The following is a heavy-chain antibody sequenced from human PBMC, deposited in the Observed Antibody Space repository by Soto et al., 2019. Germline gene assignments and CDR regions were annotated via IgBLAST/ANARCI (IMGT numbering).Heavy chain of an antibody. J-gene: IGHJ4*02. CDR3: ASNYYDSSGYYHYDFDY. Sequence: SVKVSCKASGCTFSSYAISWVRQAPGQGLEWMGGIIPIFGTANYAQKFQGRVTITADESTSTAYMELSSLRSEDTAVYYCASNYYDSSGYYHYDFDYWGQGTLVTVSS. D-gene: IGHD3-22*01. V-gene: IGHV1-69*13. CDR1: GCTFSSYA. CDR2: IIPIFGTA.